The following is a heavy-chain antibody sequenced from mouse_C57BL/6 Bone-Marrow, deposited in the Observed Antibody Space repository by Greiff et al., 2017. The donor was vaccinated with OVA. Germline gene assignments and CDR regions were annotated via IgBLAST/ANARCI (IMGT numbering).Heavy chain of an antibody. J-gene: IGHJ3*01. CDR2: IYPGDGDT. V-gene: IGHV1-80*01. Sequence: VQLQQSGAELVKPGASVKISCKASGYAFSSYWMNWVKQRPGKGLEWIGQIYPGDGDTNYNGKFKGKATLTADKSSSTAYMQLSSLTSEDSAVYFCARFFYYDYAFAYWGQGTLVTVSA. CDR3: ARFFYYDYAFAY. CDR1: GYAFSSYW. D-gene: IGHD2-4*01.